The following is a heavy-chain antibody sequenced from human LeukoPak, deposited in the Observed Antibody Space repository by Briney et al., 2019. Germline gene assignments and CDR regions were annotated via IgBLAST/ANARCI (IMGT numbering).Heavy chain of an antibody. Sequence: PGGSLRLSCAASGFTFSSYWMSWVRQAPGKGLEWVANIKQDGSEKYYVDSVKGRFTISRDNAKNSLYLQMNSLRAEDTAVYYCAREYYYDSSGYYFFDYWGQGTLVTVSS. V-gene: IGHV3-7*03. D-gene: IGHD3-22*01. J-gene: IGHJ4*02. CDR3: AREYYYDSSGYYFFDY. CDR2: IKQDGSEK. CDR1: GFTFSSYW.